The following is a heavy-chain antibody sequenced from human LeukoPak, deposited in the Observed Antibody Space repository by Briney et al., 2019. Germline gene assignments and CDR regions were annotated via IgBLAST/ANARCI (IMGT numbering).Heavy chain of an antibody. CDR2: IYYSGST. D-gene: IGHD6-19*01. Sequence: SETLSLTCTVSGGSISSGDYYWSWIRQPPGKGLEWIGYIYYSGSTYYNPSLKSRVTISVDTSKNQFSLKLSSVTAADTAVYYCARVAVSGTDWFDPWGQGTLVTVSS. J-gene: IGHJ5*02. V-gene: IGHV4-30-4*01. CDR1: GGSISSGDYY. CDR3: ARVAVSGTDWFDP.